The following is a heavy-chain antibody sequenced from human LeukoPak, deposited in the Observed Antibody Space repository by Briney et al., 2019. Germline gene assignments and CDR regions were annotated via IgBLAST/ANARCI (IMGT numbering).Heavy chain of an antibody. CDR3: ARGRYDILTGYKIDS. J-gene: IGHJ4*02. Sequence: SETLSLTCSVSGGSFSSYQWTWIRQPPGKGLEWIGYIYDSGITNYKSSLTSRVTISLDTSKNQFSLKLNSVTAADTAVYYCARGRYDILTGYKIDSWGQGTLVTISS. CDR1: GGSFSSYQ. CDR2: IYDSGIT. D-gene: IGHD3-9*01. V-gene: IGHV4-59*01.